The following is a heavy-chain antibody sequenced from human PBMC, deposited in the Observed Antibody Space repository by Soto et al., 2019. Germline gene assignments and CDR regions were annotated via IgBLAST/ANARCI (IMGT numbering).Heavy chain of an antibody. D-gene: IGHD2-21*01. CDR2: SKADNSHP. CDR3: ARAADRFDFVGVSNDALEI. Sequence: QVQLLQSGPEGKKPGASVKVSCRAFGYRFTEFGISWVRQAPGQGLEWVGWSKADNSHPNYAKSIQGRVNVTTDTSSNTAYMELTSLTSSDTAVYYGARAADRFDFVGVSNDALEIWGQGRLVFVSS. J-gene: IGHJ3*02. CDR1: GYRFTEFG. V-gene: IGHV1-18*01.